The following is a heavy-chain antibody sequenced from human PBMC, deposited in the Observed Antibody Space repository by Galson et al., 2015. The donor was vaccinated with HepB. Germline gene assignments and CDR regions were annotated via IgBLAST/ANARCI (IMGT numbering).Heavy chain of an antibody. V-gene: IGHV5-51*01. CDR2: IYPGDSDT. D-gene: IGHD3-3*01. J-gene: IGHJ4*02. CDR1: GYSFTSYW. Sequence: QSGAEVKKPGESLKISCKGSGYSFTSYWIGWVRQMPGKGLEWMGIIYPGDSDTRYSPSFQGQVTISADKSISTAYLQWSSLKASDTAMYYCARGRYPTIFGVVIPYFDYWGQGTLVTVSS. CDR3: ARGRYPTIFGVVIPYFDY.